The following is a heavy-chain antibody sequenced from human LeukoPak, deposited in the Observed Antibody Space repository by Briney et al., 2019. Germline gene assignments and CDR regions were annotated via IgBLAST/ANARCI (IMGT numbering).Heavy chain of an antibody. D-gene: IGHD2-15*01. CDR3: ARDIVVGVAAPGACDS. V-gene: IGHV3-23*01. CDR2: ISDSGGST. CDR1: GFIFSTHA. Sequence: GGSLRLSCVASGFIFSTHAMSWVRLAPGRGLEWVSTISDSGGSTYYTESVKGRFTISRDNSMSTLSLQMKSLRVEDTALYYCARDIVVGVAAPGACDSWGQGTLVTVSS. J-gene: IGHJ4*02.